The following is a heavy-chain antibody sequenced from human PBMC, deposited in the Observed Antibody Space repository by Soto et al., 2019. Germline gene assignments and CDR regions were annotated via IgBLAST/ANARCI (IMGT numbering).Heavy chain of an antibody. CDR2: IYYSGST. V-gene: IGHV4-30-4*01. J-gene: IGHJ6*02. D-gene: IGHD3-3*01. CDR3: AREGSPDTIFGVVTLPYGMDV. CDR1: GGSISSGDYY. Sequence: QVQLQESGPGLVKPSQTLSLTCTVSGGSISSGDYYWSWIRQPTGKGLEWIGYIYYSGSTYYNPSLKSRVIIAVDTYKNQFSLKLSSVTAADTAVYYCAREGSPDTIFGVVTLPYGMDVWGQGTTVTVSS.